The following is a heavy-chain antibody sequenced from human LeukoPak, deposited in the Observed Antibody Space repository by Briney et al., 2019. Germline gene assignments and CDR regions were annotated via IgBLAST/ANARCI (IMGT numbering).Heavy chain of an antibody. Sequence: SETLSLTCTVSGYSISSGYFWGWIRQPPGKGLEWIGSIYYSGSTYYNPSLKSRVTISVDTSKNQFSLKLSSVTAADTAVYYCARVFPLEYYDSSGRPAFDYGGQGTLVTVSS. V-gene: IGHV4-38-2*02. D-gene: IGHD3-22*01. J-gene: IGHJ4*02. CDR1: GYSISSGYF. CDR3: ARVFPLEYYDSSGRPAFDY. CDR2: IYYSGST.